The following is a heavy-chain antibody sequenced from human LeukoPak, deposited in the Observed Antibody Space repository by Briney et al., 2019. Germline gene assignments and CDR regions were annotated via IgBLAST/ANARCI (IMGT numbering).Heavy chain of an antibody. D-gene: IGHD1-1*01. J-gene: IGHJ4*02. CDR3: ARDFSNWNDDQYYFDY. V-gene: IGHV3-48*02. CDR1: GFSVSNNY. CDR2: ISSSSSTI. Sequence: GGSLRLSCAASGFSVSNNYMNWVRQAPGKGLEWVSYISSSSSTIYYADSVKGRFTISRDNAKNSLYLQMNSLRDEDTAVYYCARDFSNWNDDQYYFDYWGQGTLATVSS.